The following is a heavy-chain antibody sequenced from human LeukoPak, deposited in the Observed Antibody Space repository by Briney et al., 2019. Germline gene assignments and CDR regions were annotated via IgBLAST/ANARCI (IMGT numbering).Heavy chain of an antibody. D-gene: IGHD2-2*01. CDR3: AKDFYDMNIPAAIDYYYYMDV. Sequence: GGSLRLSCAASGFTFSSYGMHWVRQAPGKGLEWVAFIRYDGSNKYYADSVKGRFTVSRDNSKNTLYLQMNSLRAEDTAAYYCAKDFYDMNIPAAIDYYYYMDVWGKGTTVTVSS. J-gene: IGHJ6*03. CDR2: IRYDGSNK. V-gene: IGHV3-30*02. CDR1: GFTFSSYG.